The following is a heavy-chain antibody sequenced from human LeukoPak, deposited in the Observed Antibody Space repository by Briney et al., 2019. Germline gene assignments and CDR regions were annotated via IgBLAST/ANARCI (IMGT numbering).Heavy chain of an antibody. CDR2: IIPIFGTA. V-gene: IGHV1-69*05. CDR3: ARGVTGTTFWEGGEDYYYMDV. J-gene: IGHJ6*03. Sequence: ASVKVSCKASGGTFSSYAISWVRQAPGQGLEWMGGIIPIFGTANYAQKFQGRVTITTDESTSTAYMELSSLRSEDTAVYYCARGVTGTTFWEGGEDYYYMDVWGKGTTVTVSS. CDR1: GGTFSSYA. D-gene: IGHD1-7*01.